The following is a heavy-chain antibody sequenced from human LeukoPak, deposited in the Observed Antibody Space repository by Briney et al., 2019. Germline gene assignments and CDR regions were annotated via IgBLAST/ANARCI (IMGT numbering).Heavy chain of an antibody. Sequence: ASVKVSCKASGYTFTGYYMHWVRQAPGQGLEWMGRINPNSGGTNYAQKFQGRVTMTRDTSISTAYMELSRLRSDDTAVYYCARAADGYSSSWYIDYWGQGTLVTVSS. V-gene: IGHV1-2*06. CDR1: GYTFTGYY. J-gene: IGHJ4*02. CDR3: ARAADGYSSSWYIDY. D-gene: IGHD6-13*01. CDR2: INPNSGGT.